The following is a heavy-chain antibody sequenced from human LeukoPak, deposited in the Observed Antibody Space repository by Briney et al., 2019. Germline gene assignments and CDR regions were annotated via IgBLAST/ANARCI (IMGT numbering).Heavy chain of an antibody. Sequence: GGSLRLSCAASAFTFSSYGMHWVRQAPGKGLEWVAFIRYDGSNKYYADSVKGRFTISRDNSKNTLYLQMNSLRAEDTAVYYCAKARDYGDYVYYFDYWGQGTLVTVSS. D-gene: IGHD4-17*01. CDR2: IRYDGSNK. J-gene: IGHJ4*02. V-gene: IGHV3-30*02. CDR3: AKARDYGDYVYYFDY. CDR1: AFTFSSYG.